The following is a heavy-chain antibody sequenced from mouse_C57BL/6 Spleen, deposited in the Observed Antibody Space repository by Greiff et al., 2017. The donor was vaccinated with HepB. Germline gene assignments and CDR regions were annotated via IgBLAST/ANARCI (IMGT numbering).Heavy chain of an antibody. CDR2: IDPSDSET. CDR1: GYTFTSYW. J-gene: IGHJ1*03. D-gene: IGHD1-1*01. Sequence: QVQLQQPGAELVRPGSSVKLSCKASGYTFTSYWMHWVKQRPIQGLEWIGNIDPSDSETHYNQKFKDKATLTVDKSSSTAYMQLSSLTSEDSAVYYCARRGAVVGYCDVWGTGTTVTVSS. V-gene: IGHV1-52*01. CDR3: ARRGAVVGYCDV.